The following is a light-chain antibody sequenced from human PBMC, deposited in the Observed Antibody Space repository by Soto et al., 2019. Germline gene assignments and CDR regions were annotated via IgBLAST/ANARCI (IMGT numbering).Light chain of an antibody. CDR3: QKYNNWPLT. Sequence: EIVMTPSPATLSVSPGERATLSCRASQSVSSNLAWYQQKPGQAPRLLIYGASTRATGIPSRFSGSGSGTEFTLTISSLQSEDFAVYYCQKYNNWPLTFGQGTKVEIK. J-gene: IGKJ1*01. CDR1: QSVSSN. CDR2: GAS. V-gene: IGKV3-15*01.